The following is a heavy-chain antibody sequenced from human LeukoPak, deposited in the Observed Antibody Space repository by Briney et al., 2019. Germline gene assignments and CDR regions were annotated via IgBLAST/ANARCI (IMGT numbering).Heavy chain of an antibody. CDR1: GFTFSSYG. J-gene: IGHJ4*02. D-gene: IGHD3-22*01. CDR3: AKEPSYDSSGP. V-gene: IGHV3-23*01. CDR2: ISGSGGST. Sequence: GGSLRLSCAASGFTFSSYGMSWVRQAPGKGLEWVSAISGSGGSTYCADSVKGRFTISRDNSKNTLYLQMNSLRAEDTAVYYCAKEPSYDSSGPWGQGTLVTVSS.